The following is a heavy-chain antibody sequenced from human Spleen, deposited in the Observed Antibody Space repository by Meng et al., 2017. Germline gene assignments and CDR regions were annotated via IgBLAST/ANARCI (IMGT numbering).Heavy chain of an antibody. CDR1: GGSISTSGYY. J-gene: IGHJ5*02. V-gene: IGHV4-39*01. CDR3: VRSSGWVRTGFDP. CDR2: IGHSGIT. D-gene: IGHD6-19*01. Sequence: QPQLQESGPGLVKPSGALSLTCGVSGGSISTSGYYWGWILQPPGKGLEWIGSIGHSGITYYTPSLKSRVTVSIDTSKSQFSLKLTSVTAADTAVYYCVRSSGWVRTGFDPWGQGTLVTVSS.